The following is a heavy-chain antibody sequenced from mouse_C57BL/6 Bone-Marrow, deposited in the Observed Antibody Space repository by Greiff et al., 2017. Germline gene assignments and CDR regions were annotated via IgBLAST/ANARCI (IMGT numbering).Heavy chain of an antibody. CDR1: GFNIKDDY. Sequence: EVKVVESGAELVRPGASVTLSCTASGFNIKDDYIHWVKQRPEQGLEWIGWIDPEIGDTDYASKFQGKATITSDTSSNTAYLPLSSLTSEDTAVYYCSSFDGNYFDFWGQGTPLTVAS. CDR2: IDPEIGDT. D-gene: IGHD2-3*01. CDR3: SSFDGNYFDF. J-gene: IGHJ2*01. V-gene: IGHV14-4*01.